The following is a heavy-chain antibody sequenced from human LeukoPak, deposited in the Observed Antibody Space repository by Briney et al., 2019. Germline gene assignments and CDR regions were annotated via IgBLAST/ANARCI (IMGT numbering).Heavy chain of an antibody. V-gene: IGHV4-34*01. D-gene: IGHD3-22*01. Sequence: SETLSLTCAVYGGSFSGYYWTWIRQSPGKGLEWIGEINHSGSINYNPSLKSRVTISVDTSKSQFSLKLTSVTAADTAVYYCARPRYFYDGSGHTEIWGQGTLVTVSS. CDR1: GGSFSGYY. CDR2: INHSGSI. CDR3: ARPRYFYDGSGHTEI. J-gene: IGHJ3*02.